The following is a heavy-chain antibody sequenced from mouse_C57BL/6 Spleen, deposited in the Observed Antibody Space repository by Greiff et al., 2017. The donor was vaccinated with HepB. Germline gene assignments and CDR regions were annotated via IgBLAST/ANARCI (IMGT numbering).Heavy chain of an antibody. CDR2: INPNNGGT. CDR1: GYTFTDYY. D-gene: IGHD3-2*02. V-gene: IGHV1-26*01. J-gene: IGHJ3*01. CDR3: ASFSGDFAY. Sequence: EVQLQQSGPELVKPGASVKISCKASGYTFTDYYMNWVKQSHGKSLEWIGDINPNNGGTSYNQKFKGKATLTVDKSSSTAYMELRSLTSEDSAVYYCASFSGDFAYWGQGPLVTVSA.